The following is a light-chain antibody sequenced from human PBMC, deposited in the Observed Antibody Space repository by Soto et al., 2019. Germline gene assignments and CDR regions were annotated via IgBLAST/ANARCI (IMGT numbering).Light chain of an antibody. CDR2: LGS. Sequence: DIVMTQSPLSLPVSPGEPASISCRSSQSLLDSNGYNYLDWYLQKPGQSPRLLISLGSNRASGDTDRFSGGGSGTDYTRRISRVEADDVGVYYCMQALQSYTLGQGTRREI. CDR3: MQALQSYT. V-gene: IGKV2-28*01. J-gene: IGKJ2*01. CDR1: QSLLDSNGYNY.